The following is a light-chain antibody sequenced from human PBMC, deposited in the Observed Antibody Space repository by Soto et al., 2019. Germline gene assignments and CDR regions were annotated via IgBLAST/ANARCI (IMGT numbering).Light chain of an antibody. CDR2: SNN. J-gene: IGLJ1*01. CDR3: AAWDDSMNGPHYV. CDR1: SSNIETNT. V-gene: IGLV1-44*01. Sequence: QSVLTQPPSASGTPGQRVAISCSGSSSNIETNTVSWFQQLPRTAPKLLIYSNNQRPSGVPDRFSGSKSGTSASLAISGLQSEDEPDYYCAAWDDSMNGPHYVFGTGTKVTVL.